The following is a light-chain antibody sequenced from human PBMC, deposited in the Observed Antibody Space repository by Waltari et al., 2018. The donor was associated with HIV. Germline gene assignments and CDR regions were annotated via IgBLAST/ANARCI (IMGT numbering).Light chain of an antibody. CDR2: ASS. J-gene: IGKJ2*01. Sequence: DIQMTQSPSSLPASTGHRVTITCQASEDIAKNLNWFQQQAGNVPKLLIYASSNLQTGVPSRFSGGGSGTDYTFTIDSLQPEDIATYFCLQYDNLPYTFGQGTTLEIK. CDR1: EDIAKN. CDR3: LQYDNLPYT. V-gene: IGKV1-33*01.